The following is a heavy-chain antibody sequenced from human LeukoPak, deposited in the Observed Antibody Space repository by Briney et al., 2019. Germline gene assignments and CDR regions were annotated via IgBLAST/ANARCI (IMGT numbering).Heavy chain of an antibody. Sequence: PGGSLRLSCAASGFTFNKYWLHWVRQVPGKGLMWVSRVSAEGTNTDYADSVRGRFTISRDNARNTPYLQMSFLRVEDTAFYYCAREDSGSYGGVVYWGQGTLVTVSS. CDR3: AREDSGSYGGVVY. CDR1: GFTFNKYW. D-gene: IGHD1-26*01. V-gene: IGHV3-74*01. CDR2: VSAEGTNT. J-gene: IGHJ4*02.